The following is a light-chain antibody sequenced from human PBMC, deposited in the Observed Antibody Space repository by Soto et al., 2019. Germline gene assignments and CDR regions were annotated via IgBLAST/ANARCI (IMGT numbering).Light chain of an antibody. J-gene: IGLJ1*01. V-gene: IGLV2-14*03. CDR2: DVS. CDR3: NSYTSSSTYV. CDR1: TSDVGRYNY. Sequence: QSVLTQPASVSGSPGQSISISCTGTTSDVGRYNYVSWYQQHPGKAPKLMIYDVSYRPSWVSNRFSGSKSGITASLTISGLQAEYEADSYCNSYTSSSTYVFGPGTKVTVL.